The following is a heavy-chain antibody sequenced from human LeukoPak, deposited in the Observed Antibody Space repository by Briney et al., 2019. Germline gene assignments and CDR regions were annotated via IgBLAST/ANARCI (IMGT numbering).Heavy chain of an antibody. CDR2: ISAYNGNT. D-gene: IGHD3-22*01. CDR3: ARDRRYDSSGYYYLKDDAFDI. V-gene: IGHV1-18*01. CDR1: GGTFSSYA. Sequence: ASVKVSCKASGGTFSSYAISWVRQAPGQGLEWMGWISAYNGNTNYAQKLQGRVTMTTDTSTSTAYMELRSLRSDDTAVYYCARDRRYDSSGYYYLKDDAFDIWGQGTMVTVSS. J-gene: IGHJ3*02.